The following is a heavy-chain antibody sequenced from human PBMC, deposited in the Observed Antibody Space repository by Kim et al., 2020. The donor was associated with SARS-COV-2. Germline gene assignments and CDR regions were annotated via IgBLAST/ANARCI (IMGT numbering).Heavy chain of an antibody. D-gene: IGHD3-22*01. J-gene: IGHJ4*02. V-gene: IGHV1-69*01. CDR2: TA. CDR3: AGDGDSSGSF. Sequence: TANYAQKFQGRVTITADESTSTAYMELSSLRSEDTAVYYCAGDGDSSGSFWGQGTLVTVSS.